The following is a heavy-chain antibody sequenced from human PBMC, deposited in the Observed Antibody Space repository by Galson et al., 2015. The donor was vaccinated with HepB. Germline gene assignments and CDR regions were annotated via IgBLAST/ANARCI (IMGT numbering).Heavy chain of an antibody. V-gene: IGHV3-23*01. CDR2: ISGSGGST. Sequence: SLRLSCAASGFTFSSYAMSWVRQAPGEGLEWVSGISGSGGSTYYADSVKGRFTISRDNSKNTLYLQMNSLRAEDTAIYYCAKGARDYVYFDYWGQGTLVTVSS. CDR1: GFTFSSYA. D-gene: IGHD4-17*01. J-gene: IGHJ4*02. CDR3: AKGARDYVYFDY.